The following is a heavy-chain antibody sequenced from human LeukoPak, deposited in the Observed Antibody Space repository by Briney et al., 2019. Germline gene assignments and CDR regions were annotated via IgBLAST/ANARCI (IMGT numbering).Heavy chain of an antibody. D-gene: IGHD5-18*01. CDR2: IYTSGTT. J-gene: IGHJ4*02. Sequence: PSENLPLTCTVSGGSITYSYWSWIRQPPGKGLEGIGYIYTSGTTNYNPSLNSRATISLDTSQNQVSLRLTSVTAADTALYYCARQVRYTNDAQDAYYFDYWGPGTLVTVSS. CDR3: ARQVRYTNDAQDAYYFDY. V-gene: IGHV4-4*09. CDR1: GGSITYSY.